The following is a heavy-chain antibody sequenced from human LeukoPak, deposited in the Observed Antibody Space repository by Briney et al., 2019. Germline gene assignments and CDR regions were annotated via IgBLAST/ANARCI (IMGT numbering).Heavy chain of an antibody. D-gene: IGHD3-3*01. J-gene: IGHJ3*02. CDR2: INPNSGGT. Sequence: ASVKVSCKASGYTFTGYYMHWVRQAPGQGLEWMGWINPNSGGTNYAQKFQGRVTMTRDTSISTAYMELSRLRSDDTAVYYCARSLIGFWSGYYMYAFDIWGRGTMVTVSS. V-gene: IGHV1-2*02. CDR3: ARSLIGFWSGYYMYAFDI. CDR1: GYTFTGYY.